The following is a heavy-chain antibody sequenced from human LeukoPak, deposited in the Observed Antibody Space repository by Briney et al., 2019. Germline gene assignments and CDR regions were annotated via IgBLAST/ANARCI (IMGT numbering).Heavy chain of an antibody. D-gene: IGHD6-6*01. J-gene: IGHJ4*02. CDR1: GFTFSSYA. Sequence: PGGSLRLSCAASGFTFSSYAMSWVRQAPGKGLEWVSAISGSGGSTYYAGSVKGRFTISRDNSKNTLYLQMNSLRAEDTAVYYCAKDRIAARRNKREYYFDYWGQGTLVTVSS. CDR3: AKDRIAARRNKREYYFDY. V-gene: IGHV3-23*01. CDR2: ISGSGGST.